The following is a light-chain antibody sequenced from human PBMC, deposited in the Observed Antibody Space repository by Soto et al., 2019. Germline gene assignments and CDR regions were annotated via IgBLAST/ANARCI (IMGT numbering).Light chain of an antibody. CDR1: QSLLHAYGNNY. V-gene: IGKV2-28*01. Sequence: DIVVTQSPLSLPVTPGEPASISCRSSQSLLHAYGNNYLDWYLQKPGQSPQLLISLGSNRASGVHDRFSGSGSGTDFTLKISRVEAEDVGGYYCMQALQTPRTFGQGTKVEIK. CDR3: MQALQTPRT. J-gene: IGKJ1*01. CDR2: LGS.